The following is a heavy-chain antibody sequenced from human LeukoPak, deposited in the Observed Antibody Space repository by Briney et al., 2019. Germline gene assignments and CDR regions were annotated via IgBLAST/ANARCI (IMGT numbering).Heavy chain of an antibody. J-gene: IGHJ5*02. CDR3: ARADCSGSTCYLRHSWFDP. Sequence: GGSLRLSCAASGFTLSTFDMNWVRQAPGKGLGWVSSISTSSRYIYYRDSVKGRFTISRDDAKNSLYLQMNSLTVEDTAVYYCARADCSGSTCYLRHSWFDPWGQGTLVTVSS. CDR2: ISTSSRYI. CDR1: GFTLSTFD. D-gene: IGHD2-2*01. V-gene: IGHV3-21*06.